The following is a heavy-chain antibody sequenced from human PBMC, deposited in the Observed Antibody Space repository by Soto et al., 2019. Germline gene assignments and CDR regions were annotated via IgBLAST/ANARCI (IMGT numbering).Heavy chain of an antibody. V-gene: IGHV1-69*01. D-gene: IGHD1-26*01. J-gene: IGHJ4*02. Sequence: QVQLVQSGAEVKKAGFSVKVSCKASGGTFSSYSINWVRQAPGQGLEWMCAIIPIFGTANYAQKFQGSVTITADESTSTAYMELSSLRSEDADVYYCARDGGRHSGGIDYWGQGTLVIVAS. CDR1: GGTFSSYS. CDR3: ARDGGRHSGGIDY. CDR2: IIPIFGTA.